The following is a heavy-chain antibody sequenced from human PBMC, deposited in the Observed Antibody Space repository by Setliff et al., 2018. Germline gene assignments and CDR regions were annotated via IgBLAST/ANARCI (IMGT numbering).Heavy chain of an antibody. V-gene: IGHV4-59*11. CDR1: GASINSGHY. CDR3: ARLSWNGLRYYGLDV. Sequence: SETLSLTCAVSGASINSGHYWSWIRQPPGKGLESIGYIQKSGGTNYNPALKSRVTISVDTSTNQFSLKLRSVTAADTAVYYCARLSWNGLRYYGLDVWGQGTTVTVSS. D-gene: IGHD3-3*01. CDR2: IQKSGGT. J-gene: IGHJ6*02.